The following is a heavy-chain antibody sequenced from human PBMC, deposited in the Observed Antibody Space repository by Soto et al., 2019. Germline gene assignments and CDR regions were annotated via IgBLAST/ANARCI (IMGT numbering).Heavy chain of an antibody. CDR3: ASRRWGSGYYSEELDYYGMDV. CDR2: IIPIFGTP. D-gene: IGHD3-3*01. Sequence: KASGGSFSSYAISWVRQAPGQGLEWMGGIIPIFGTPSYAQKFQGRVTITADESTSTAYMELSSLRSEDTAVYYCASRRWGSGYYSEELDYYGMDVWGQGTTVTVS. CDR1: GGSFSSYA. V-gene: IGHV1-69*01. J-gene: IGHJ6*02.